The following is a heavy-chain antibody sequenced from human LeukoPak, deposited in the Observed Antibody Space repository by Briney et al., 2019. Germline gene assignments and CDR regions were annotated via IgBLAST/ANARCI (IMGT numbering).Heavy chain of an antibody. D-gene: IGHD7-27*01. CDR1: GYTFTAYY. CDR3: VRFTVELGKNY. V-gene: IGHV1-2*02. Sequence: ASVKVSCKPSGYTFTAYYMHWVRQAPGQGLEWLGWIYPNSGATQYAQKFQVRITMTRDTAINTAYMELSSLRSDDTAIYYCVRFTVELGKNYWGQGTLVTVSS. CDR2: IYPNSGAT. J-gene: IGHJ4*02.